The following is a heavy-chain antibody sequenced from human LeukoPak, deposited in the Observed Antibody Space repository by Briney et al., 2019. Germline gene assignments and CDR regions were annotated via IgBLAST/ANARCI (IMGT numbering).Heavy chain of an antibody. D-gene: IGHD3-16*01. J-gene: IGHJ3*02. CDR3: AKDFHRLGEFDAFDI. CDR2: ISHTGTTM. CDR1: GFTVSGNY. V-gene: IGHV3-11*04. Sequence: GGSLRLSCAASGFTVSGNYMSWIRQAPGKGLEWVSYISHTGTTMYYADSVKGRFTLSRDNARNSLYLQMNSLRAEDTAVYYCAKDFHRLGEFDAFDIWGQGTMVTVSS.